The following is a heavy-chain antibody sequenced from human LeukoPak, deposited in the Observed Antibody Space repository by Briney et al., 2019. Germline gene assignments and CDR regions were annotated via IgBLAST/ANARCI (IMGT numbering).Heavy chain of an antibody. V-gene: IGHV4-59*01. CDR1: GGSLSGSY. J-gene: IGHJ4*02. Sequence: PSETLSLTCAVSGGSLSGSYWSWIRQSPGKGLEWIGFVFYTGSFNYNPSLKSRVRISVDTSRNQFSLKLSSVTAADTAVYYCARGSSLYDYWGQGTLVTVSS. CDR2: VFYTGSF. CDR3: ARGSSLYDY. D-gene: IGHD6-13*01.